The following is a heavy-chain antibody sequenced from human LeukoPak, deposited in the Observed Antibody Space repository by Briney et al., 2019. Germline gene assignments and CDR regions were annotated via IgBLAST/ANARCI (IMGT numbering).Heavy chain of an antibody. CDR2: ISRSSGYI. J-gene: IGHJ4*02. V-gene: IGHV3-21*06. CDR3: ARMAVAGQYNDY. D-gene: IGHD6-19*01. CDR1: GFTFSSYS. Sequence: GGSLRLSCAASGFTFSSYSMNWVRQAPGKGLEWVSSISRSSGYIYYADFVKGRFTISRDNARNSLYLQMNSLRAEDTAIYYCARMAVAGQYNDYWGQGTLVTVSS.